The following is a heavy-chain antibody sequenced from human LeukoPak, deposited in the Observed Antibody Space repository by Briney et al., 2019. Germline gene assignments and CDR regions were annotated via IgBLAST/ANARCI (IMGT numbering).Heavy chain of an antibody. CDR2: IRPSGGSP. CDR3: ARDLVRDYYYMDV. D-gene: IGHD3-10*01. CDR1: GYTFTSYG. V-gene: IGHV1-46*04. J-gene: IGHJ6*03. Sequence: AASVKVSCKASGYTFTSYGISWVRQAPGQGLEWMGTIRPSGGSPSYAQNLQGRVTMTSDMSTSTGYMELSSLSSEDTAVYYCARDLVRDYYYMDVWGKGTTVTVSS.